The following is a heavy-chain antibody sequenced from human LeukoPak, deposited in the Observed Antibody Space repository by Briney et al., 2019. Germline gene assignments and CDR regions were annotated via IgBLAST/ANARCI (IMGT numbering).Heavy chain of an antibody. CDR3: ARTSSAYDAFDI. V-gene: IGHV1-2*02. CDR2: INPNSGAI. D-gene: IGHD3-22*01. CDR1: GYTFTGYY. J-gene: IGHJ3*02. Sequence: ASVKVSCKASGYTFTGYYMYWVRQAPGQGLEWMGWINPNSGAIHYAQKFQGRVTMTRDTSISTAYMELSRLRSDDTAVYYCARTSSAYDAFDIWGQGTMVTVSS.